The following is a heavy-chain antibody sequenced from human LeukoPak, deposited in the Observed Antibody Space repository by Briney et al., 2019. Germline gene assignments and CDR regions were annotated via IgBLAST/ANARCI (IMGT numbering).Heavy chain of an antibody. CDR2: ISGNGDST. V-gene: IGHV3-23*01. J-gene: IGHJ4*02. Sequence: PGGSLRLSCAASGFTFSNYAMSWVRQAPGEGLEWVSAISGNGDSTYYADSVKGRFTISRDNSQNTLYLQMNSLRVDDTAVYYCAKGNMITFGGVIAFDYWGQGTLVTVSS. CDR3: AKGNMITFGGVIAFDY. CDR1: GFTFSNYA. D-gene: IGHD3-16*02.